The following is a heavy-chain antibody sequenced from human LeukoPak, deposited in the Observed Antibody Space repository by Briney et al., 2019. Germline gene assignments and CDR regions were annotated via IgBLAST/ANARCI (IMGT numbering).Heavy chain of an antibody. CDR1: GFTFDDYG. CDR2: VYWNGGST. CDR3: ARGGSMIVFDY. J-gene: IGHJ4*02. D-gene: IGHD3-22*01. Sequence: GSLRLSCAASGFTFDDYGMSWVGQAPGEGLEWVSSVYWNGGSTGYADSVMGRFTISRDNAKNSLYLQMSSLRVEDTALYYCARGGSMIVFDYWGQGALVTVSS. V-gene: IGHV3-20*04.